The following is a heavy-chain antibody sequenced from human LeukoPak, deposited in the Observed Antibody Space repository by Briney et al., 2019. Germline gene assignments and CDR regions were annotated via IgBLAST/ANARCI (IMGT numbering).Heavy chain of an antibody. V-gene: IGHV4-59*01. D-gene: IGHD3-10*01. J-gene: IGHJ5*02. CDR1: GGSIDSYY. CDR3: ARESFGSGRNNWFDP. CDR2: IYYGGST. Sequence: SETLSLTCTASGGSIDSYYWSWIRQPPGKGLDWIGFIYYGGSTKYNPSLKSRVTISMDRSTNQFSLKLTSVTAADTAVYYCARESFGSGRNNWFDPWGQGTLVTVSS.